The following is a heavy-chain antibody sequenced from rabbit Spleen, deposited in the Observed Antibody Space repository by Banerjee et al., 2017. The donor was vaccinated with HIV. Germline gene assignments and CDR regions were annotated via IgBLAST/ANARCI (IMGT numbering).Heavy chain of an antibody. CDR3: ARMANLAFGL. Sequence: QEQLVESGGDLVKPEGSLTLTCTASGFSFSSSAWICWVRQAPGKGLEWIACINAVTGKAVYASWAKGRFTISRTSSTSVTLQMTRLTAADTATYFCARMANLAFGLWGQGTLVTVS. D-gene: IGHD3-1*01. V-gene: IGHV1S45*01. CDR1: GFSFSSSAW. CDR2: INAVTGKA. J-gene: IGHJ3*01.